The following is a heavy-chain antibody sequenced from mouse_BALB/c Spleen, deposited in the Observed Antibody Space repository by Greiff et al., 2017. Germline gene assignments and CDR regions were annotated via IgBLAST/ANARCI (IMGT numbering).Heavy chain of an antibody. CDR1: GFTFSSYT. CDR2: ISNGGGST. D-gene: IGHD1-1*01. CDR3: ARQGTTDYYAMDY. J-gene: IGHJ4*01. V-gene: IGHV5-12-2*01. Sequence: EVKLMESGGGLVQPGGSLKLSCAASGFTFSSYTMSWVRQTPEKRLEWVAYISNGGGSTYYPDTVKGRFTISRDNAKNTLYLQMSSLKSEDTAMYYCARQGTTDYYAMDYWGQGTSVTVSS.